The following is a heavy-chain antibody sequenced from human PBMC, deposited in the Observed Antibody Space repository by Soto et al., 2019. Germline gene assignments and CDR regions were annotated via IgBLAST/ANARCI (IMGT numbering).Heavy chain of an antibody. CDR1: GYTFNSYY. CDR2: INPSAGST. Sequence: QVQLVQSGAEVKKPGASVKVSCRASGYTFNSYYLHWVRQAPGQGLEWMGNINPSAGSTNYAQNFQGRVPMTRDAPSKAPYVELMRLSSRGTAVYSWAMRGRGNDFVADFDSWWQGTGVTVSS. CDR3: AMRGRGNDFVADFDS. D-gene: IGHD1-1*01. V-gene: IGHV1-46*02. J-gene: IGHJ4*02.